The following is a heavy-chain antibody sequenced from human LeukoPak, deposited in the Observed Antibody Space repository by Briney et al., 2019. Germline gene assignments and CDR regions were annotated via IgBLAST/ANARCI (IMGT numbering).Heavy chain of an antibody. Sequence: GASVKVSLKSSGYTFTGYYMHWVRQAPAHGLEWMGWINLNSGGTNYAQKFQGRVTMTRDTSISTLYMELSRLRSDDTAVYYCARDAYYYYMDVWGKGTTVTVSS. J-gene: IGHJ6*03. CDR1: GYTFTGYY. CDR2: INLNSGGT. V-gene: IGHV1-2*02. CDR3: ARDAYYYYMDV.